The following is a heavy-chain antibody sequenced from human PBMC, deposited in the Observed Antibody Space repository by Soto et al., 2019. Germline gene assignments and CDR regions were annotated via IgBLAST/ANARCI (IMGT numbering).Heavy chain of an antibody. CDR1: GFTFSSYS. Sequence: EVQLVESGGGLVQPGGSLRLSCAASGFTFSSYSMNWVRQAPGKGLAWVSYISSSSSTIYYADSVKGRFTISRDNAKNLLDMQMNGLSDENTAVYYCARDELRYWGPDDYFDYWGQGTLVTVSS. CDR2: ISSSSSTI. CDR3: ARDELRYWGPDDYFDY. J-gene: IGHJ4*02. V-gene: IGHV3-48*02. D-gene: IGHD3-9*01.